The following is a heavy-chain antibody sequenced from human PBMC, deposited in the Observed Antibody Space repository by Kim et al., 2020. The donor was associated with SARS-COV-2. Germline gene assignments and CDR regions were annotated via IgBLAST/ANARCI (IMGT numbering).Heavy chain of an antibody. J-gene: IGHJ4*02. CDR1: GFTFNNYA. CDR3: AKGLEGYCSSGSCYAYSC. V-gene: IGHV3-23*01. CDR2: ITGSGDST. D-gene: IGHD2-2*01. Sequence: GGSLRLSCAASGFTFNNYAMSWVRQAPGKGLEWVSAITGSGDSTFYADSVKGRFTISRDNSKDTLYLQMNSLRAEDTAVYYCAKGLEGYCSSGSCYAYSCWGKGTLVTVSS.